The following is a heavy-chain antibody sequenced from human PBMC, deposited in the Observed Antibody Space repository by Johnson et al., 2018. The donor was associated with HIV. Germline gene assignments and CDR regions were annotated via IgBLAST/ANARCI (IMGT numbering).Heavy chain of an antibody. V-gene: IGHV3-30*02. CDR3: AKGGSGTTRIRAQKGAFDI. CDR1: GFIFSSYA. CDR2: IRYDGSNK. J-gene: IGHJ3*02. Sequence: QMQLVESGGGVVQPGRSLRLSCAATGFIFSSYAMHWVRQAPGEGLEWVAVIRYDGSNKYFAASVKGRFTISRDNSKNTLYLQMNSLRAEDTAVYYCAKGGSGTTRIRAQKGAFDIWGQGTMVTVSS. D-gene: IGHD6-19*01.